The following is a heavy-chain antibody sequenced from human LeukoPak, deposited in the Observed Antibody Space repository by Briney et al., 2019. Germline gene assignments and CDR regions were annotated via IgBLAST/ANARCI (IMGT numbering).Heavy chain of an antibody. CDR1: GFTFDDYA. J-gene: IGHJ4*02. D-gene: IGHD5-24*01. Sequence: GGSLRLSCAASGFTFDDYAMHWVRHGPGKSLEWVSLINENGDIAYYGDSVRGRFTVSRDNAKNSLYLQMNSLTTEDTALSYCAKARWQPNFDYWGQGTLVTVSS. CDR3: AKARWQPNFDY. CDR2: INENGDIA. V-gene: IGHV3-43*02.